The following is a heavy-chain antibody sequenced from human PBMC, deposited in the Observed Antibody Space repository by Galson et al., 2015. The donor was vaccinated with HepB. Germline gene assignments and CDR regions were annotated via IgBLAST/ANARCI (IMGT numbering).Heavy chain of an antibody. CDR3: ARNVVYYYDSSGYSQYYYYYGMDV. CDR2: ISSSGSTI. D-gene: IGHD3-22*01. J-gene: IGHJ6*02. V-gene: IGHV3-48*03. CDR1: GFTFSSYE. Sequence: SLRLSCAASGFTFSSYEMNWVRQAPGKGLEWVSYISSSGSTIYYADSVKGRFTISRDNAKNSLYLQMNSLRAEDTAVYYCARNVVYYYDSSGYSQYYYYYGMDVWGQGTTVTVSS.